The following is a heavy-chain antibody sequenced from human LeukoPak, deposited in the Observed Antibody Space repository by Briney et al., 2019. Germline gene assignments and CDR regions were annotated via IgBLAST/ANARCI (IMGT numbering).Heavy chain of an antibody. CDR2: IIPIFGIA. CDR1: GGTFSSYA. CDR3: ARDSSSSGDAFDI. V-gene: IGHV1-69*04. D-gene: IGHD6-19*01. J-gene: IGHJ3*02. Sequence: SVKVSCKASGGTFSSYAISWVRQAPGQGLEWMGRIIPIFGIANYAQKFQGRVTITADKSTSTAYMELSSLRAEDTAVYYCARDSSSSGDAFDIWGQGTMVTVSS.